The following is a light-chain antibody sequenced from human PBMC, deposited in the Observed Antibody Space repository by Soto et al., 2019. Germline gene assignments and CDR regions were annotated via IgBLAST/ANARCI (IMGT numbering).Light chain of an antibody. Sequence: EIVMTQSPATLSVSPGERATLSCRASQSVSSNLAWYQQKPGQAPRLLIYDASTRATGIPARFSGSGFGTDFTLTISSLEPEDAAVYYCQQRSNWPPITFGQGTRLEIK. CDR2: DAS. CDR3: QQRSNWPPIT. CDR1: QSVSSN. J-gene: IGKJ5*01. V-gene: IGKV3-11*01.